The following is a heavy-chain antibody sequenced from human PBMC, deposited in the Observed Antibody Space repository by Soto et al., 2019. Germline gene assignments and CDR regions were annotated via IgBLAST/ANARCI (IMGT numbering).Heavy chain of an antibody. Sequence: EVQLVESGGGLVHPGGSLKLSCAASGFPFNGSAMHWVRQASGKGLEWVGRIRSKPNHYATAYAASLKGRFTISRDDSKNTAYLQMNSLKTEDTAVYYCAGDFYYNMDVWGQGTTVTVSS. J-gene: IGHJ6*02. CDR1: GFPFNGSA. CDR2: IRSKPNHYAT. CDR3: AGDFYYNMDV. V-gene: IGHV3-73*02.